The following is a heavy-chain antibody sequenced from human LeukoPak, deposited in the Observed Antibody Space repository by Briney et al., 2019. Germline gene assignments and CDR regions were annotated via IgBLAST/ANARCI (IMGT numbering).Heavy chain of an antibody. CDR3: ARDGAYYYDSNGPLWAFDI. D-gene: IGHD3-22*01. V-gene: IGHV3-33*01. CDR2: IWYDGSNK. CDR1: GFTFSSYG. Sequence: PGGSLRLSCAASGFTFSSYGMHWVRQAPGKGLEWVAVIWYDGSNKYYADSVKGRFTISRDNSKNTLYLQMNSLRAEDTAVYYCARDGAYYYDSNGPLWAFDIWGQGTMVTVSS. J-gene: IGHJ3*02.